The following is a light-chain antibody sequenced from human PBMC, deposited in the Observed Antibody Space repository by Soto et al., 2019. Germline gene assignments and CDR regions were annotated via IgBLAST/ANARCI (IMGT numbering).Light chain of an antibody. Sequence: EIVMTQSPATLSVSPGERATLSCRASQSVSSNLAWYQQKPGQVPRLLIYGASPRATGIPARFSGSRSGTEFTLTITSLQSEDFAVYYCQQYNDWPRTFGQGTKVEVK. CDR2: GAS. CDR3: QQYNDWPRT. J-gene: IGKJ1*01. CDR1: QSVSSN. V-gene: IGKV3-15*01.